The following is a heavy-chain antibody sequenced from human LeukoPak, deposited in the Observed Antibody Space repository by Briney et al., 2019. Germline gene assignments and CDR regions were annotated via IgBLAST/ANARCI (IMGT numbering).Heavy chain of an antibody. CDR3: ARDLGSITMVRGVIIGTNWFDP. D-gene: IGHD3-10*01. CDR2: INPNSGGT. V-gene: IGHV1-2*02. J-gene: IGHJ5*02. CDR1: GYTFTGYY. Sequence: ASVKVSCKASGYTFTGYYMHWVRQAPGQGLEWMGWINPNSGGTNYAQKSQGRVTMTRDTSISTAYMELSRLRSDDTAVYYCARDLGSITMVRGVIIGTNWFDPWGQGTLVTVSS.